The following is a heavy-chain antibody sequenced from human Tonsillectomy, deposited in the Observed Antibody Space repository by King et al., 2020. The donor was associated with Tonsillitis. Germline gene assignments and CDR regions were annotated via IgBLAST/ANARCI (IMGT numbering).Heavy chain of an antibody. CDR3: ARDQDDFWSGYSPPIDY. CDR2: ISAYSGHT. D-gene: IGHD3-3*01. V-gene: IGHV1-18*01. J-gene: IGHJ4*02. CDR1: GYTFSSYG. Sequence: QLVQSGAEVKKPGASVKVSCKASGYTFSSYGFSWVRQAPGQGLEWMGWISAYSGHTKYAQRFQGRVTMTTDTSTSTAYMELRSLRSDDTAVYYCARDQDDFWSGYSPPIDYWGQGTLVTVSS.